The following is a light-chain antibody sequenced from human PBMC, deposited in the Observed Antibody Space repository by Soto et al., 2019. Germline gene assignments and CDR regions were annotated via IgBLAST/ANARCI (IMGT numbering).Light chain of an antibody. V-gene: IGKV1-39*01. J-gene: IGKJ1*01. CDR3: QQTYSSPQT. Sequence: DIQMTQSPSSLSASVGDRVTITCRASQSISSFLNWYQQKPGKAPKLLVYGASSLQSGVPSRVSGSGSGTDFTLTISSLQPEDFATYFCQQTYSSPQTFGQVTKVEIK. CDR1: QSISSF. CDR2: GAS.